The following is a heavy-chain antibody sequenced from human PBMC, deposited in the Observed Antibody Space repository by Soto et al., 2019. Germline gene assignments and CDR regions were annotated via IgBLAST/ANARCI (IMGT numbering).Heavy chain of an antibody. CDR2: EYYSGST. CDR1: RGSISSGGYY. J-gene: IGHJ4*02. Sequence: QVQLQESRPGLVKPSQTLSLTCTVSRGSISSGGYYWRWIRQQPRKGLEWIGYEYYSGSTYYNPSLKRRVTISEDTYKNPFSLKLSSVTAADTAVYYCARAPNAYKCNHADPLDSWGQGTQIAVSS. D-gene: IGHD1-20*01. V-gene: IGHV4-31*03. CDR3: ARAPNAYKCNHADPLDS.